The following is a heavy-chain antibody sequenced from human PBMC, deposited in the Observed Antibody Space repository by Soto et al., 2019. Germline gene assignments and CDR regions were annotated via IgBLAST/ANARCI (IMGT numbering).Heavy chain of an antibody. V-gene: IGHV1-69*06. D-gene: IGHD3-10*01. CDR3: ARDRDYYGSGSYGYYYYGMDV. CDR2: IIPIFGTA. J-gene: IGHJ6*02. Sequence: RASVKVSCKASGGTFSSYAISWVRQAPGQGLEWMGGIIPIFGTANYAQKFQGRVTITADKSTSTAYMELSSLRSEDTAVYYCARDRDYYGSGSYGYYYYGMDVWGQGTTVTVSS. CDR1: GGTFSSYA.